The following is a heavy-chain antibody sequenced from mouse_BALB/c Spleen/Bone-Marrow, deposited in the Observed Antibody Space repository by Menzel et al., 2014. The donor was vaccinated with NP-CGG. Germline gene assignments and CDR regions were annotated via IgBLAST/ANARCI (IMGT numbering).Heavy chain of an antibody. V-gene: IGHV1-54*01. J-gene: IGHJ3*01. Sequence: VQLQQSGAELVRPGTSVKVSCKASGYAFTNYLIEWVKRRPGQGLEWIGVINPGSGGTNYDEKFKGKATLTADKSSSTAYMQLSSLTSDDSAVYFCAKVSSTGTLAYWGQGTLVTVSA. CDR2: INPGSGGT. CDR3: AKVSSTGTLAY. CDR1: GYAFTNYL. D-gene: IGHD4-1*02.